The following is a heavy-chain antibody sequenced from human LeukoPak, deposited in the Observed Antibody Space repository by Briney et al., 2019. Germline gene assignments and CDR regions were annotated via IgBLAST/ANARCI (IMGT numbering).Heavy chain of an antibody. CDR1: GGTFISNA. CDR3: ESGRMTTETTYCFDP. V-gene: IGHV1-69*04. J-gene: IGHJ5*02. CDR2: IIPIFGIT. Sequence: GASVTVSCKASGGTFISNAITWVRQAPGQGLEWMGRIIPIFGITDYAQKFQGRVTITADKSTSTAYMEFSSLRSEDTAVYYCESGRMTTETTYCFDPWGQGTLITVSS. D-gene: IGHD4-11*01.